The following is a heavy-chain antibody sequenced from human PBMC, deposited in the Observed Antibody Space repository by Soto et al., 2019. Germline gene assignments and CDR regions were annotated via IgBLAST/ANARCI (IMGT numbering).Heavy chain of an antibody. Sequence: GALRLSCTLPCLMFINFYMTWIRQAPGKGLELVSYISPGGDIRNYVDSVKGRFTISRDNTNRLVYLHMNSLRAEDTAVYYCTRDPRITDFWGQGTLVTVSS. CDR3: TRDPRITDF. CDR1: CLMFINFY. D-gene: IGHD3-16*01. J-gene: IGHJ4*02. CDR2: ISPGGDIR. V-gene: IGHV3-11*01.